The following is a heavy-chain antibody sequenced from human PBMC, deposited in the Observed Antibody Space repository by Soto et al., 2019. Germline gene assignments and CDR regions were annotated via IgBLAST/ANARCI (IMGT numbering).Heavy chain of an antibody. D-gene: IGHD3-10*01. Sequence: DVHLVASGGGLVQPGRSLRLSCGASGFSFDDYAMHWVRQAPGKGLEWGASIGWNSVNREYADSVKGRFTISRDNAKNSLYLQMNSLRAEDTALYYCAKDVSGWSAGESPFPVDHWGQGTLVTVSS. CDR1: GFSFDDYA. V-gene: IGHV3-9*01. J-gene: IGHJ4*02. CDR2: IGWNSVNR. CDR3: AKDVSGWSAGESPFPVDH.